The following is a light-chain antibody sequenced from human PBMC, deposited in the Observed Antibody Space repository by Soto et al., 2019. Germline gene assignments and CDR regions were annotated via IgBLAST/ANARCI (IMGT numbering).Light chain of an antibody. V-gene: IGKV3-11*01. J-gene: IGKJ2*01. CDR2: DAS. CDR1: QSVSSY. Sequence: EIVLTQSPATLSLSPGERATLSCRASQSVSSYLAWYQQKPGQAPRLLIYDASNMATGIPARFSGSGSGTDFTLTISSLEPEDFAVYYCQQYGSSPYTFGQGTKVEIK. CDR3: QQYGSSPYT.